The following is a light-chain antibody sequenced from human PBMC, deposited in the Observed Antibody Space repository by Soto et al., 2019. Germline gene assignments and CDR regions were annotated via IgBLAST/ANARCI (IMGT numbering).Light chain of an antibody. CDR3: SSYAGSNPVV. CDR2: EVS. V-gene: IGLV2-8*01. J-gene: IGLJ2*01. Sequence: QSALTQPPSASGSPGQSVTISCTGTSSDVGGYNYVSWYQQHPGKAPKFMIYEVSKRPSGVPDRFSGSKSGNMASLTVSGLQAEDEADYYCSSYAGSNPVVFGGGTKLTVL. CDR1: SSDVGGYNY.